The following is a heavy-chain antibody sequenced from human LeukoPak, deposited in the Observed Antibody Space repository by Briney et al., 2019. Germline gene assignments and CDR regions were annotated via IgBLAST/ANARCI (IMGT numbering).Heavy chain of an antibody. CDR3: ARNPSLHIVVVTAIDY. CDR2: INYSGRT. J-gene: IGHJ4*02. Sequence: SETLSLTCTVSGDSISSSSYYWGWIRQPPGKGLEWIGNINYSGRTYYNPSLKSRVTISVDTYKNQFSLKLRSVTAADTAVYSCARNPSLHIVVVTAIDYWGLGTLVTVSS. V-gene: IGHV4-39*01. CDR1: GDSISSSSYY. D-gene: IGHD2-21*02.